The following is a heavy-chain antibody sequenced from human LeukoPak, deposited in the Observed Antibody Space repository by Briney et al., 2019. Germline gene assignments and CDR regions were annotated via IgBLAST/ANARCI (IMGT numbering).Heavy chain of an antibody. CDR3: ARLSAGATNPNDY. D-gene: IGHD1-26*01. Sequence: PSETLSLTCAVYGGSFSGYYWSWIRQPPGKGLEWIGEINHSGSTNYNPSLKSRVTISVDTSKNQFSLKLSSVTAADTAVYYCARLSAGATNPNDYWGQGTLVTVSS. J-gene: IGHJ4*02. CDR2: INHSGST. CDR1: GGSFSGYY. V-gene: IGHV4-34*01.